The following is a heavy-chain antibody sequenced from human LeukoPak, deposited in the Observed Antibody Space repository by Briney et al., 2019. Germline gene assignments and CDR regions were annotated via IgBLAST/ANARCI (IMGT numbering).Heavy chain of an antibody. D-gene: IGHD2/OR15-2a*01. CDR1: GYTFTSYG. J-gene: IGHJ6*03. Sequence: SVKVSCKASGYTFTSYGISWVRQAPGQGLEWMGGIIPIFGTASYAQKFQGRVTITTDESTSTAYMELSSLRSEDTAVYYCARWEYNYYYYMDVWGKGTTVTVSS. V-gene: IGHV1-69*05. CDR3: ARWEYNYYYYMDV. CDR2: IIPIFGTA.